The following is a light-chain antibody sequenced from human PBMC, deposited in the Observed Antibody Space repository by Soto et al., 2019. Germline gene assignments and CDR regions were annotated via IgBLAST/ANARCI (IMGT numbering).Light chain of an antibody. CDR3: QQRIMGAIT. J-gene: IGKJ5*01. CDR1: QSFRGL. CDR2: DAY. Sequence: VLAQSSVSVSVSTSEGAALSNKASQSFRGLLAWYQQKPGQAPRFLIYDAYNRATGIPPRFSGSGSGTVGADASIRLRYEVSAVYFGQQRIMGAITFGQGTRLEIK. V-gene: IGKV3-11*01.